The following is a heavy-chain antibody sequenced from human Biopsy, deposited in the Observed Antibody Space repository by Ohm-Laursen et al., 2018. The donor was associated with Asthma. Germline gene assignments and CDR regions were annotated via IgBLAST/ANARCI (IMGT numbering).Heavy chain of an antibody. V-gene: IGHV4-59*07. CDR2: VYYSGST. Sequence: PSDTLSLTCTVSGGSINNFYWSWIRQPPGKGLESIGHVYYSGSTNYNPSLKSRVTISIDASKNQFSLKLTSVTAADTAVYYCARGQKSAGDRWFDPWGQGTLVTVSS. D-gene: IGHD6-13*01. J-gene: IGHJ5*02. CDR1: GGSINNFY. CDR3: ARGQKSAGDRWFDP.